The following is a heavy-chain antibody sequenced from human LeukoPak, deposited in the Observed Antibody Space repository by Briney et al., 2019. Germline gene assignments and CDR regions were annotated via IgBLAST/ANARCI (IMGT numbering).Heavy chain of an antibody. J-gene: IGHJ4*02. V-gene: IGHV3-23*01. Sequence: GGSLRLSCAASGFTFSSYAMHWVRQAPGKGLEWVSAISGSGGSTYYADSVKGRFTISRDNSKNTLYLQMNSLRAEDTAVYYCAKDQHIVVVTAIPYYFDYWGQGTLVTVSS. D-gene: IGHD2-21*02. CDR2: ISGSGGST. CDR1: GFTFSSYA. CDR3: AKDQHIVVVTAIPYYFDY.